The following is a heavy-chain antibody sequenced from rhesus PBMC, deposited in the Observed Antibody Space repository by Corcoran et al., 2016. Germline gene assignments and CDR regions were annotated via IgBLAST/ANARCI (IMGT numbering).Heavy chain of an antibody. CDR2: IRNKANSYTT. V-gene: IGHV3-38*01. CDR1: GFTFSNYY. CDR3: ARAAAAVNFDY. D-gene: IGHD6-31*01. J-gene: IGHJ4*01. Sequence: EVQLVESGGGLAQPGGYLRLACAASGFTFSNYYMDWVSQAPGKGLEWGGRIRNKANSYTTEYAASVKGRFTISRDDSKNTRYLQMSSLKTEDTAVYYCARAAAAVNFDYWGQGVLVTVSS.